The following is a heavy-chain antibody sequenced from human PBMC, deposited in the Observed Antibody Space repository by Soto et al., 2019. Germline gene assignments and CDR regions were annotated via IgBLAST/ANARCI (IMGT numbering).Heavy chain of an antibody. CDR2: IYYSGST. CDR1: GGSISSYY. J-gene: IGHJ6*02. V-gene: IGHV4-59*12. CDR3: ARDSTWVLPGF. D-gene: IGHD7-27*01. Sequence: SKTLSLTCTVSGGSISSYYWSWIRQPPGKGLEWIGYIYYSGSTYYNPSLKSRVTISVDTSKNQFSLKLSSVTAADTAVYYCARDSTWVLPGFCGQGTSVTVSS.